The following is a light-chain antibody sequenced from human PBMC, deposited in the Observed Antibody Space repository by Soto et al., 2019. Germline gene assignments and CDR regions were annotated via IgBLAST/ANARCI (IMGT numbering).Light chain of an antibody. CDR3: QQFNSYPHGLT. V-gene: IGKV1-13*02. J-gene: IGKJ5*01. CDR1: QGISSA. Sequence: AIQLTQSPSSLSASVGDRVTITCRASQGISSALAWYQQKPGKAPKLLIYDASSLESGVPSRFSGSGSGTDFTLTISSLQPEDFATYYCQQFNSYPHGLTFGQGTRLEIK. CDR2: DAS.